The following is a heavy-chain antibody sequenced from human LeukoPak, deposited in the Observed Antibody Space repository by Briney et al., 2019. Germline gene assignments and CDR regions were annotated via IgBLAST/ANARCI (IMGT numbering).Heavy chain of an antibody. D-gene: IGHD1-26*01. CDR3: ARYFRADSGNYYRSFDY. CDR2: IKEDGSEK. V-gene: IGHV3-7*05. CDR1: GFTFSDNW. J-gene: IGHJ4*02. Sequence: GGSLRLSCAVSGFTFSDNWMSWVRQAPGKGLEWVANIKEDGSEKNYVDSVKGRFTISRDNAKNSLYLQMNSLRAEDTAVYYCARYFRADSGNYYRSFDYWGQGTLVTVSS.